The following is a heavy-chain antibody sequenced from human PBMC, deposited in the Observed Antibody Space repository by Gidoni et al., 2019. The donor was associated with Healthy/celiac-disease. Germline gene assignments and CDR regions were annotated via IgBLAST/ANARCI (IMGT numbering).Heavy chain of an antibody. D-gene: IGHD6-13*01. Sequence: EVQLLESGGGLVQPGVPLRLSCAASGFTFISYAMSWVRQAPGKGLEWVSAISGSGGSTYYADSVKGRFTISRDNSKNTLYLQMNSLRAEDTAVYYCAKDSRKAAALHNFDYWGQGTLVTVSS. CDR2: ISGSGGST. V-gene: IGHV3-23*01. CDR3: AKDSRKAAALHNFDY. CDR1: GFTFISYA. J-gene: IGHJ4*02.